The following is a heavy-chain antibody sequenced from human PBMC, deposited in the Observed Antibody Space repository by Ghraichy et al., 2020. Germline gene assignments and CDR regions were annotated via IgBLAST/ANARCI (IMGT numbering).Heavy chain of an antibody. V-gene: IGHV1-69*13. CDR2: IISIFGTA. Sequence: SVKVSCKASGGTFSSYAISWVRQAPGQGLEWMGGIISIFGTANYAQKFQGRVTITADESTSTAYMELSSLRSEDTAVYYCARGGRYYYGSGDDYWGQGTLVTVSS. D-gene: IGHD3-10*01. CDR3: ARGGRYYYGSGDDY. CDR1: GGTFSSYA. J-gene: IGHJ4*02.